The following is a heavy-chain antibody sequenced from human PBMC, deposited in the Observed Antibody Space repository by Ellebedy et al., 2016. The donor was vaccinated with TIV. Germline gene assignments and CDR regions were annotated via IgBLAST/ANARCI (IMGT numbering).Heavy chain of an antibody. CDR2: IYYSGST. Sequence: SETLSLXXTVSGGSISSYYWSWIRQPPGKGLEWIGYIYYSGSTSYNPSLKSRVTISVDTSKNQFSLKLSSVTAADTAVYYCAREDAMTTGMDVWGQGTTVTVSS. CDR3: AREDAMTTGMDV. J-gene: IGHJ6*02. CDR1: GGSISSYY. V-gene: IGHV4-59*12. D-gene: IGHD4-17*01.